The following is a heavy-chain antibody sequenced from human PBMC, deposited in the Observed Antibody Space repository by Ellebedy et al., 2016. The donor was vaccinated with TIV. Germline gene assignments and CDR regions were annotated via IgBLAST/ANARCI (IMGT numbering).Heavy chain of an antibody. Sequence: ASVKVSCXASGYTFTSYGISWVRQAPGQGLEWMGWISAYNGNTNYAQKLQGRVTMTTDTSTSTAYMELRSLRSDDTAVYYCARDLYRSDTNLYDIVVVPAAPCGYWGQGTLVTVSS. V-gene: IGHV1-18*01. CDR2: ISAYNGNT. CDR3: ARDLYRSDTNLYDIVVVPAAPCGY. CDR1: GYTFTSYG. J-gene: IGHJ4*02. D-gene: IGHD2-2*01.